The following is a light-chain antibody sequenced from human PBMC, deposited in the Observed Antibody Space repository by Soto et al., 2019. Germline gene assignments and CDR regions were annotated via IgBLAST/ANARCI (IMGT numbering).Light chain of an antibody. J-gene: IGKJ4*01. V-gene: IGKV2-28*01. CDR2: FGS. Sequence: DIVMTQSPLSLPVTPGEPASISCRSSASLLHSNGYNCLDWYVQKPGQSPQLLIYFGSYRASGVPDRFSGSGSGTEFTLKISSVEAEDVGVYYCMQALQSPLTFGGGTKVAIK. CDR1: ASLLHSNGYNC. CDR3: MQALQSPLT.